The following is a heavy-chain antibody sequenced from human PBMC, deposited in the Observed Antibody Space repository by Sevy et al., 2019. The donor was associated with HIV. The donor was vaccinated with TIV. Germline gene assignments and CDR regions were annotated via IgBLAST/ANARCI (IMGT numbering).Heavy chain of an antibody. Sequence: GGSLRLSCAASGFTFSSYSMNWVRQAPGKGLEWVSSISSSSSYIYYADSVKGRFTISRDNAKNSLYLQMNSLRAEDTAVYYCARDGYSSGWYEGDDDFDIWGQGTMVTVSS. CDR1: GFTFSSYS. V-gene: IGHV3-21*01. J-gene: IGHJ3*02. D-gene: IGHD6-19*01. CDR2: ISSSSSYI. CDR3: ARDGYSSGWYEGDDDFDI.